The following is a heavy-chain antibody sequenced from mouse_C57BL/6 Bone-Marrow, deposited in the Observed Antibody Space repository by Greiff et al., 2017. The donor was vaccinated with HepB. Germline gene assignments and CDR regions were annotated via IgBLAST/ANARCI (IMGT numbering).Heavy chain of an antibody. J-gene: IGHJ4*01. CDR2: IYPGDGDT. Sequence: QVQLKQSGAELVKPGASVKISCKASGYAFRSYWMNWVKQRPGKGLEWIGQIYPGDGDTNYNGKFKGKATLTADKSSSTAYMQLSSLTSEDSAVYFCARSRYYGSSYNAMDYWGQGTSVTVSS. D-gene: IGHD1-1*01. CDR3: ARSRYYGSSYNAMDY. V-gene: IGHV1-80*01. CDR1: GYAFRSYW.